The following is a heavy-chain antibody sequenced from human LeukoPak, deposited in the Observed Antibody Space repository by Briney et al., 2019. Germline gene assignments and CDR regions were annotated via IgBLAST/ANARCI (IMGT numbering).Heavy chain of an antibody. D-gene: IGHD6-13*01. J-gene: IGHJ4*02. CDR3: ARGGYYSTWY. CDR1: GDSVSSNSAA. Sequence: SQTLSLTCAISGDSVSSNSAAWHWIRQSPSRGLGWLGRTYYRAKWSYDYAKSVQSRITINPDTSRNQFSLHLNFVTPKDTAVYYCARGGYYSTWYWGQGTLVSVSS. CDR2: TYYRAKWSY. V-gene: IGHV6-1*01.